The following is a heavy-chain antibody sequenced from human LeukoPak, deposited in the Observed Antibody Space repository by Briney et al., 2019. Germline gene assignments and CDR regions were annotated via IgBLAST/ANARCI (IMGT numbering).Heavy chain of an antibody. CDR3: ARGPPRGYCSGGSCQNFDY. J-gene: IGHJ4*02. D-gene: IGHD2-15*01. Sequence: PSETLSLTCTVSGGSISSYYWSWIRQPPGKGLEWIGYIYYSGSTNYNPSLKSRVTISVDTSKNQFSLKLSSVTAADTAVYYCARGPPRGYCSGGSCQNFDYWGQGTLVTVSS. V-gene: IGHV4-59*12. CDR2: IYYSGST. CDR1: GGSISSYY.